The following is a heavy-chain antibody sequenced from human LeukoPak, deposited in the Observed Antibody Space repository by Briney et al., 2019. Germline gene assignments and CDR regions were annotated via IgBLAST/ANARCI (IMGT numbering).Heavy chain of an antibody. CDR1: RFTFSSYA. CDR2: ISSNGDST. Sequence: PGGSLRLSCAASRFTFSSYAMHWVRQAPGKGLEYVSAISSNGDSTYYANSVKGRFTISRDNSKNTLYLQMGSLRAEDMAVYYCASGYSYFYFDYWGQGTLVTVSS. J-gene: IGHJ4*02. CDR3: ASGYSYFYFDY. D-gene: IGHD5-18*01. V-gene: IGHV3-64*01.